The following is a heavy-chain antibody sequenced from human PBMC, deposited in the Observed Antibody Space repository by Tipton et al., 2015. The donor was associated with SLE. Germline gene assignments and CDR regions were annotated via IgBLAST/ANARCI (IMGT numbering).Heavy chain of an antibody. CDR3: VGSNRAGYFYYGMDV. CDR2: IYYSGST. CDR1: GGSISSYY. D-gene: IGHD1-14*01. Sequence: TLSLTCTVSGGSISSYYWSWIRQPPGRGLEWIGYIYYSGSTNYNPSLKSRVTISVDTSKNQISLKLSSVTAADTAVYYCVGSNRAGYFYYGMDVWGRGTTVTVSS. J-gene: IGHJ6*02. V-gene: IGHV4-59*01.